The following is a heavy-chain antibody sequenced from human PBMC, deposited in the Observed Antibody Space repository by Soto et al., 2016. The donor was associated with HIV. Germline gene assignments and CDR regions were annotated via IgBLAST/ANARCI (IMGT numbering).Heavy chain of an antibody. J-gene: IGHJ4*01. CDR2: LYRRGRT. D-gene: IGHD3-22*01. CDR1: GYTVSSDYY. CDR3: AMDTSAWFRFDY. Sequence: QIQLQESGPGLVKPSEALSLTCDVSGYTVSSDYYWGWIRQPPGKGLEWIGTLYRRGRTYYNPSLKSRVSISIDTSKNQFSLKLSSVTAADTAVYYCAMDTSAWFRFDYWGHGTLVSVSS. V-gene: IGHV4-38-2*01.